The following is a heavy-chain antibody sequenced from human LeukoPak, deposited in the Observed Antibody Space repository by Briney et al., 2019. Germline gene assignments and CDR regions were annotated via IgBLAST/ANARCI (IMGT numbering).Heavy chain of an antibody. D-gene: IGHD2-8*01. Sequence: QAGGSLRLSCAASGFTFSSYWMSWVRQAPGKGLEWVSAISGSGGSTYYADSVKGRFTISRDNSKNTLYLQMNSLRAEDTAVYYCAKRMDPGVYFDYWGQGTLVTVSS. V-gene: IGHV3-23*01. CDR3: AKRMDPGVYFDY. CDR2: ISGSGGST. J-gene: IGHJ4*02. CDR1: GFTFSSYW.